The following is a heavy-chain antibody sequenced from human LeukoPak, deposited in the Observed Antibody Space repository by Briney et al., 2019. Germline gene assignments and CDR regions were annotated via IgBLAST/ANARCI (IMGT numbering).Heavy chain of an antibody. V-gene: IGHV4-61*02. D-gene: IGHD6-6*01. Sequence: SQTLSLTCTVSGGSVSSGTYYWTWIRQPAGKGLEWIGRIYTSGSTNFNPSLKSRVSISLDTSQNQFSLKVSTVTAADTAVYYCAREGAVRNFDYWGQGILVTVSS. CDR3: AREGAVRNFDY. CDR1: GGSVSSGTYY. CDR2: IYTSGST. J-gene: IGHJ4*02.